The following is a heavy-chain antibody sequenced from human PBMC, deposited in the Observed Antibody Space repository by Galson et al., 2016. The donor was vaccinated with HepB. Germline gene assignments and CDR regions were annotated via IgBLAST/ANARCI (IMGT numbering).Heavy chain of an antibody. Sequence: SLRLSCAASGFTVRNNYMSWVRQAPGKGLEWVSSISSGGSHIYYSDSLKGRFTISRDNARNSLYLQMNSLGAEDTAVYYCARQEIAMPYSWLDPWGQGTLVTVSS. CDR1: GFTVRNNY. CDR3: ARQEIAMPYSWLDP. D-gene: IGHD5-24*01. V-gene: IGHV3-11*04. J-gene: IGHJ5*02. CDR2: ISSGGSHI.